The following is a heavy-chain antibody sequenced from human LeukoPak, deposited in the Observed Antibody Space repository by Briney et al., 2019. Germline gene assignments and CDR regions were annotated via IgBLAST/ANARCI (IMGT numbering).Heavy chain of an antibody. Sequence: GSLRLSCAASGFTFSSFGMHWVRQAPGKGLEWVAFIRYDGSNKYYADSVKGRFTISRDNSKNTLYLQMNSLRAEDTAVYYCAKEIKFLEWLDSSQYFDYWGQGTLVTVSS. CDR2: IRYDGSNK. V-gene: IGHV3-30*02. D-gene: IGHD3-3*01. CDR1: GFTFSSFG. J-gene: IGHJ4*02. CDR3: AKEIKFLEWLDSSQYFDY.